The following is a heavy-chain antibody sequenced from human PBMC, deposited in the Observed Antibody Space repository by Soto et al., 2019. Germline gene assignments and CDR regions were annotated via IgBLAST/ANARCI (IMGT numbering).Heavy chain of an antibody. Sequence: PGGSLRLSCAASGFTFENYAMHWVRQAPGKGLEWVSGISWESGIIGYADSVKGRFTISRDNAKNFLYLQMDSLRAEDTALYYCAKDNTGWSGSPIDYWGQGTLVTVYS. V-gene: IGHV3-9*01. CDR1: GFTFENYA. D-gene: IGHD6-19*01. CDR3: AKDNTGWSGSPIDY. CDR2: ISWESGII. J-gene: IGHJ4*02.